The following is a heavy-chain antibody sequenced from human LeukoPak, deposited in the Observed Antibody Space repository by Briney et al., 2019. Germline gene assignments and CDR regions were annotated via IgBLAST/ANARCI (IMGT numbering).Heavy chain of an antibody. CDR1: GGSISSGDYY. CDR3: ARGYSSGWYFLDY. Sequence: SETLSLTCTVSGGSISSGDYYWSWIRQHPGKGLEWIGYISYSGSTYYNPSLKSRVTISVDTSKNQFSLKLSSVTAADTAVYYCARGYSSGWYFLDYWGQGTLVTVSS. V-gene: IGHV4-30-4*01. CDR2: ISYSGST. J-gene: IGHJ4*02. D-gene: IGHD6-19*01.